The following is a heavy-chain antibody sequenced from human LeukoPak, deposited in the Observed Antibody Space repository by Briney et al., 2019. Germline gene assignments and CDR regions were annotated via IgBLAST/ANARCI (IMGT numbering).Heavy chain of an antibody. D-gene: IGHD5-12*01. CDR3: ARESDIVARNWFDP. CDR1: GFTFSSYW. Sequence: PGGSLRLSCAASGFTFSSYWMSWVRQAPGKGLEWVANIEQDGSEKYYVDSVKGRFTISRDNAKNSLYLQMNSLRAEDTAVYYCARESDIVARNWFDPWGQGTLVTVSS. J-gene: IGHJ5*02. CDR2: IEQDGSEK. V-gene: IGHV3-7*01.